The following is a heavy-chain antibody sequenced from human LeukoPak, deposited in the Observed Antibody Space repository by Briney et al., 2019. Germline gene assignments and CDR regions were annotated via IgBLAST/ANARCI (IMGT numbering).Heavy chain of an antibody. Sequence: ASVKVSCKASGYTFTGYYMHWVRQAPGQGLEWMGWIDPNSGGTNYAQKFQGRVTMTRDTSISTAYMELSSPRSEDMAVYYCARALEYCSGGSCYGYLGYWGQGTLVTVSS. J-gene: IGHJ4*02. CDR1: GYTFTGYY. D-gene: IGHD2-15*01. CDR2: IDPNSGGT. CDR3: ARALEYCSGGSCYGYLGY. V-gene: IGHV1-2*02.